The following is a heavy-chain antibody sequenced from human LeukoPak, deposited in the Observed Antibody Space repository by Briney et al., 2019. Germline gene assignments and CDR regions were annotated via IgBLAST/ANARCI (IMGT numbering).Heavy chain of an antibody. CDR3: ARSASHNFGYYFDY. J-gene: IGHJ4*02. D-gene: IGHD3-3*01. V-gene: IGHV4-59*01. CDR2: IYYSGGT. Sequence: SETLSLTCSVSGGSINNYSWSWIRQPPGKGLEWLGYIYYSGGTNYNPSLQSRLTISVDTSKNQFSLKLTSVITADTAVYFCARSASHNFGYYFDYWGQGTLVTVSS. CDR1: GGSINNYS.